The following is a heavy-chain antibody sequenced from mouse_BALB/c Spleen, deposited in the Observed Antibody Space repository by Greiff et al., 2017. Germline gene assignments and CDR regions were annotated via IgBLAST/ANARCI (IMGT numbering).Heavy chain of an antibody. CDR3: VRAYYGSSLYYFDY. Sequence: VKLVESGPGLVAPSQSLSITCTVSGFSLTSYDISWIRQPPGKGLEWLGVIWTGGGTNYNSAFMSRLSISKDNSKSQVFLKMNSLQTDDTAIYYCVRAYYGSSLYYFDYWGQGTTLTVSS. CDR1: GFSLTSYD. D-gene: IGHD1-1*01. J-gene: IGHJ2*01. CDR2: IWTGGGT. V-gene: IGHV2-9-2*01.